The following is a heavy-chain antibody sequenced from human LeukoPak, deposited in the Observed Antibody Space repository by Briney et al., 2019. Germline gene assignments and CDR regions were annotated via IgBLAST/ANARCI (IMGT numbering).Heavy chain of an antibody. CDR2: INPNSGGT. CDR1: GYIFTTYF. J-gene: IGHJ5*02. Sequence: ASVKVSCKASGYIFTTYFIHWVRQAPGQGLEWMGWINPNSGGTNYAQKFQGRVTMTRDTSISTAYMELSRLRSDDTAVYYCARDASWYSSSERNWFDPWGQGTLVTVSS. CDR3: ARDASWYSSSERNWFDP. D-gene: IGHD6-13*01. V-gene: IGHV1-2*02.